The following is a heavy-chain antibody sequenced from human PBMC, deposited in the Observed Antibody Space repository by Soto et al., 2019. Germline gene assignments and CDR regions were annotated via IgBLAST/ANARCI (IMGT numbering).Heavy chain of an antibody. J-gene: IGHJ4*02. Sequence: PSETLSLTCIASGDSITSSNYYWVWIRQPPGKGLEWIGSSLYSGNTYYDPSLTSRVTISLDTSKNQFSLQLRFVTAADAAMYYCAKHRPYIGPDYWGQGTLVTVSS. D-gene: IGHD5-12*01. CDR2: SLYSGNT. CDR3: AKHRPYIGPDY. CDR1: GDSITSSNYY. V-gene: IGHV4-39*01.